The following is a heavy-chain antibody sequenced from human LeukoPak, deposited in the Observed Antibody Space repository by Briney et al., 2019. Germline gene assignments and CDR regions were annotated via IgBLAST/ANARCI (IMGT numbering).Heavy chain of an antibody. CDR3: ARTPRGDYGMDV. CDR1: GFTFSSNW. J-gene: IGHJ6*02. CDR2: INNDGSGA. V-gene: IGHV3-74*01. Sequence: GGSLRLSCAASGFTFSSNWMHWVRQAPGKGLVWVSRINNDGSGAIYADSVKGRFTISRDNSKNTLYLQMNSLRAEDTAVYYCARTPRGDYGMDVWGQGTTVTVSS.